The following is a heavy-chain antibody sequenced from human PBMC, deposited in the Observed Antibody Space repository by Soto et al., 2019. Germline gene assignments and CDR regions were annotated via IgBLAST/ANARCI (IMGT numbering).Heavy chain of an antibody. D-gene: IGHD3-10*01. V-gene: IGHV4-30-4*01. CDR2: IYYSENA. Sequence: QVQLQESGPRLVKPSQTLSLTCTVSGDSISSVFYYWSWIRQPPGKGLEWIGYIYYSENAYYNPSLKSRASMSVDTSKNQFSLRLTSVTSADTAVYYCAQTDYGSGAYLIWGQGTLVPVSS. CDR1: GDSISSVFYY. J-gene: IGHJ4*02. CDR3: AQTDYGSGAYLI.